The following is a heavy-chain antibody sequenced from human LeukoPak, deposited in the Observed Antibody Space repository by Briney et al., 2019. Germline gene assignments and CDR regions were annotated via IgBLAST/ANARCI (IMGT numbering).Heavy chain of an antibody. J-gene: IGHJ4*02. D-gene: IGHD6-6*01. CDR3: ARDKYSTSSGTSSEFDY. CDR2: IYHSGST. CDR1: GGSISSYY. V-gene: IGHV4-38-2*02. Sequence: PSETLSLTCTVSGGSISSYYWGWIRQPPGKGLEWIGSIYHSGSTYYDPSLKSRITISVDTSKNQFSLKLNSLTAADTAVYYCARDKYSTSSGTSSEFDYWGQGTLVTVSS.